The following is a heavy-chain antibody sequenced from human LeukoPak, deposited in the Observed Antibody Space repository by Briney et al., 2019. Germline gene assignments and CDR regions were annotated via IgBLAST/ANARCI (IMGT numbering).Heavy chain of an antibody. CDR3: ARGAYGSGSYHWFDP. Sequence: PSETLSLTCTVSGGSISSYYWSWIRQPPGKGLEWIGYIYYSGSTNYNPSLKSRVTISVDTSKNQFSLKLSSVTAADTAVYYCARGAYGSGSYHWFDPWGQGTLVTVSS. D-gene: IGHD3-10*01. V-gene: IGHV4-59*08. J-gene: IGHJ5*02. CDR1: GGSISSYY. CDR2: IYYSGST.